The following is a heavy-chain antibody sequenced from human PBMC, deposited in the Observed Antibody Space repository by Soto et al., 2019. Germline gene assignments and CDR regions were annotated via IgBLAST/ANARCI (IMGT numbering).Heavy chain of an antibody. V-gene: IGHV1-18*01. CDR2: ISAYNGNT. D-gene: IGHD6-19*01. CDR3: IIAVAGMHDY. CDR1: GYTFTSYG. Sequence: GASVKVSCKASGYTFTSYGISWVRQAPGQGLEWMGWISAYNGNTNYAQRLQGRVTMTTDTSTSTAYMELRSLRSDDTAVYYCIIAVAGMHDYWGQGTLVTVSS. J-gene: IGHJ4*02.